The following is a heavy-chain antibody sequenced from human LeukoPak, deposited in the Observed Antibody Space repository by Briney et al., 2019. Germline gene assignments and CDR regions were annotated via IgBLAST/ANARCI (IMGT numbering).Heavy chain of an antibody. CDR1: GFDFSAYE. CDR3: TTLGYHLDS. D-gene: IGHD3-22*01. CDR2: FAGSDTTT. V-gene: IGHV3-48*03. J-gene: IGHJ4*02. Sequence: GGSLRLSCAASGFDFSAYEMNWVRQAPGKGLEWVAYFAGSDTTTYYADSVKGRFTISRDNARNSLYLQMNSLRAEDTALYYCTTLGYHLDSWGQGTLVTVSS.